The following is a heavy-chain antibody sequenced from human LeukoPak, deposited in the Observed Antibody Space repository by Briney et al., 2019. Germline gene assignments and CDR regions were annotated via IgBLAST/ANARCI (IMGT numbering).Heavy chain of an antibody. CDR3: ARGSDSSGYPGF. J-gene: IGHJ4*02. CDR1: GYTFTDYY. CDR2: INPNSGGT. Sequence: AAVKVSCMTSGYTFTDYYMHWVRQAPGQGLEWMGWINPNSGGTNSAQKFQGRVTMTRDTSVSTAYMELSRLTSDDTAVYHCARGSDSSGYPGFWGQGTGVSVSS. D-gene: IGHD3-22*01. V-gene: IGHV1-2*02.